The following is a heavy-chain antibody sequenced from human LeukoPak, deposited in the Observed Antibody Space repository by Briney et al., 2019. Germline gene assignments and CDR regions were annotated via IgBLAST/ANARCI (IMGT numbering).Heavy chain of an antibody. V-gene: IGHV1-46*03. CDR2: INPSGGST. CDR3: ASQPDVEDSSGYYFDY. CDR1: GYTFTSYY. J-gene: IGHJ4*02. D-gene: IGHD3-22*01. Sequence: ASVKVSCKASGYTFTSYYMHWVRQAPGQGLEWMGIINPSGGSTSYAQKFQGRVTMTRDTSTSKVYMELSSLRSEDTAVYYCASQPDVEDSSGYYFDYWGQGTLVTVSS.